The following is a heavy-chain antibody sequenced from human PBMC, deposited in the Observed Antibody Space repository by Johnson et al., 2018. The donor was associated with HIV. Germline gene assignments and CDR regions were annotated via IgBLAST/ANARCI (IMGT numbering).Heavy chain of an antibody. J-gene: IGHJ3*02. CDR2: ISYDGSNK. D-gene: IGHD3-22*01. CDR3: ARDYYDSSAYYYQEVESAFDI. Sequence: QVQLVESGGGVVQPGRSLRLSCAASGFTFSNYAMYWVRQAPGKGLEWVALISYDGSNKYYSDSVKGRFTISRDNSKNTLYLQMNSLRPEDTAVYYCARDYYDSSAYYYQEVESAFDIWGQGTMVTVSS. V-gene: IGHV3-30-3*01. CDR1: GFTFSNYA.